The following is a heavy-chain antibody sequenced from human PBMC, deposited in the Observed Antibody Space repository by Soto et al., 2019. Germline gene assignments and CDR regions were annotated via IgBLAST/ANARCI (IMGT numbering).Heavy chain of an antibody. CDR3: ARANYYYDSSGPLYYFDY. D-gene: IGHD3-22*01. Sequence: PSLTCTVSGGSISSGDYYWSWIRQPPGKGLERIGYIYYSGSTYYNPSLKSRVTISVDTSKNQFSLKLSSVTAADTAVYYCARANYYYDSSGPLYYFDYWGQGTLVTVSS. CDR2: IYYSGST. V-gene: IGHV4-30-4*01. CDR1: GGSISSGDYY. J-gene: IGHJ4*02.